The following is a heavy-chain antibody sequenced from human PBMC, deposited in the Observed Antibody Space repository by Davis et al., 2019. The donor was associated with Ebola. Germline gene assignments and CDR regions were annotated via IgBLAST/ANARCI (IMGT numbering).Heavy chain of an antibody. J-gene: IGHJ4*02. V-gene: IGHV4-34*01. CDR3: ARGPQYITFAGRYIAEAGTLDY. D-gene: IGHD6-19*01. Sequence: SQTLSLTCGVYGGSFSGYYWSWIRQPPGKGLEWIGEINHIGSTNYNPSLKRRVTISVDTSKNQFSLKLSSVTAADTAVYYCARGPQYITFAGRYIAEAGTLDYWGQGTLVTVSS. CDR2: INHIGST. CDR1: GGSFSGYY.